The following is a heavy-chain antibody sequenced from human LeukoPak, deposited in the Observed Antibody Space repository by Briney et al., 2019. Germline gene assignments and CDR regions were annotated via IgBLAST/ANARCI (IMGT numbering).Heavy chain of an antibody. Sequence: ASVKVSCKASGYTFSGYYMHWVRQSPGQGLEWMGWINPNSGGTNYAQKFQGRVTMTRDTSISTAYMELSRLRSDDTAVYYCARASTPGAFDIWGQGTMVTVSS. CDR3: ARASTPGAFDI. J-gene: IGHJ3*02. CDR2: INPNSGGT. V-gene: IGHV1-2*02. CDR1: GYTFSGYY. D-gene: IGHD2-15*01.